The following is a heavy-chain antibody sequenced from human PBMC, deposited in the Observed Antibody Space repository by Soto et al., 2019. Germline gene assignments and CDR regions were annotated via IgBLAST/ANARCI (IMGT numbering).Heavy chain of an antibody. Sequence: GGSLRLSCAASGFTFSSYAMSWVRQAPGKGLEWVSAISGSGGSTYYADSVKGRFTISRDNSKNTLYLQMNSLRAEDTAVYYCAKAEGGYSGYDYYYYYYMDVWGKGTTVTVSS. CDR1: GFTFSSYA. CDR2: ISGSGGST. V-gene: IGHV3-23*01. CDR3: AKAEGGYSGYDYYYYYYMDV. D-gene: IGHD5-12*01. J-gene: IGHJ6*03.